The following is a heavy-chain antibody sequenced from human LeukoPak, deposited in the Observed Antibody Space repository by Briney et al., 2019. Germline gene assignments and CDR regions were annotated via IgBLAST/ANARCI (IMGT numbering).Heavy chain of an antibody. Sequence: GGSLRLSCAASGFTFSSYGMHWVRQAPGKGLEWVAFIRYDGSNKYYADSVKGRFTISRDNSKNTLHLQMNSLRAEDTAVYYCAKDQQWLVNYYYYYMDVWGKGTTVTISS. CDR2: IRYDGSNK. CDR3: AKDQQWLVNYYYYYMDV. J-gene: IGHJ6*03. D-gene: IGHD6-19*01. V-gene: IGHV3-30*02. CDR1: GFTFSSYG.